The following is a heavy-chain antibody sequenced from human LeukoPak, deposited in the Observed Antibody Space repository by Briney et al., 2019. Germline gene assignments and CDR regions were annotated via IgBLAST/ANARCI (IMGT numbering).Heavy chain of an antibody. CDR2: ISYDGSNK. CDR1: GFTFSSYG. J-gene: IGHJ6*02. Sequence: PGGSLRLSCAASGFTFSSYGMHWVRQAPGKGLEWVAVISYDGSNKYYADSVKGRFTISGDNSKNTLYLQMNSLRAEDTAVYYCAKDDYDFWSGYIPYYYYYGMDVWGQGTTVTVSS. V-gene: IGHV3-30*18. CDR3: AKDDYDFWSGYIPYYYYYGMDV. D-gene: IGHD3-3*01.